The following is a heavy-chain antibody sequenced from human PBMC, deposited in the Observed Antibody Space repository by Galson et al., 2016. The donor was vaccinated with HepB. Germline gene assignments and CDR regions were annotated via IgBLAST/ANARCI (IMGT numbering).Heavy chain of an antibody. D-gene: IGHD1-20*01. CDR1: GLTFSKYA. CDR3: AKGSGRAGYNCVPIES. V-gene: IGHV3-23*01. CDR2: ISGSGGDT. Sequence: SLRLSCAMSGLTFSKYAMQWVRQAPGKGLEWVASISGSGGDTYIADSVEGRFTISRDNSKNTVDLQMHSLKVEDTAVYFCAKGSGRAGYNCVPIESWGQGTLVPVSS. J-gene: IGHJ4*02.